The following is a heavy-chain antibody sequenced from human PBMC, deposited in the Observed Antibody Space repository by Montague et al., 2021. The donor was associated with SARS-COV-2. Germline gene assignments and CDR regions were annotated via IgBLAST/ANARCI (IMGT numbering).Heavy chain of an antibody. D-gene: IGHD1-26*01. CDR3: ARDQSREFFRLEPWYSGSHYGHAFDI. J-gene: IGHJ3*02. CDR1: GFTFSSYG. CDR2: IWYDGSNK. Sequence: FLRLSCAASGFTFSSYGMHWVRQAPGKGLEWVAVIWYDGSNKYYADSVKGRFTISRDNSKNTLYLQMNSLRAEDTAVYYCARDQSREFFRLEPWYSGSHYGHAFDIWGQGTMVTVSS. V-gene: IGHV3-33*01.